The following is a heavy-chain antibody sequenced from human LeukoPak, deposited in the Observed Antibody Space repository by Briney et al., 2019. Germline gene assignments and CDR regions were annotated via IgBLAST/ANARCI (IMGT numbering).Heavy chain of an antibody. CDR1: GFTFSSYA. J-gene: IGHJ4*02. CDR2: ISYDGSNK. CDR3: ARDPAANYYFDY. Sequence: GGSLRLSCAASGFTFSSYAMHWVRQAPGKGLEWVAVISYDGSNKYYADSVKGRFTISRDNSKNTLYLQMNSLRAEDTAVYYCARDPAANYYFDYWGQGTLVTVSS. V-gene: IGHV3-30-3*01. D-gene: IGHD2-2*01.